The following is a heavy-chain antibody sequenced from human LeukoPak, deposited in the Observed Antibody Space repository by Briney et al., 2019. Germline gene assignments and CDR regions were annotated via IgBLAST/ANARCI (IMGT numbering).Heavy chain of an antibody. CDR3: ARGVLPDVDP. Sequence: SETLSLTXTVSGYSISSGYYWGWIRQPPGKGLEWIGSIYHSGSTYYNPSLKSRVTISVDTSKNQFSLKLSSVTAADTAVYYCARGVLPDVDPWGQGTLVTVSS. CDR1: GYSISSGYY. D-gene: IGHD4/OR15-4a*01. CDR2: IYHSGST. V-gene: IGHV4-38-2*02. J-gene: IGHJ5*02.